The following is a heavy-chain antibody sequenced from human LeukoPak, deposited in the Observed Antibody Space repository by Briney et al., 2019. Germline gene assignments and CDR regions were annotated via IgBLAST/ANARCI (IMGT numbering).Heavy chain of an antibody. CDR3: ARDLAAAGIDY. D-gene: IGHD6-13*01. CDR2: INSDGSST. V-gene: IGHV3-74*01. Sequence: GGSMGLSCAASGFTFSSYWMHWVRQAPGKGLVWVSRINSDGSSTSYADSVKGRFTISRDNAKNTLYLQMNSLRAEDTAVYYCARDLAAAGIDYWGQGTLVTVSS. CDR1: GFTFSSYW. J-gene: IGHJ4*02.